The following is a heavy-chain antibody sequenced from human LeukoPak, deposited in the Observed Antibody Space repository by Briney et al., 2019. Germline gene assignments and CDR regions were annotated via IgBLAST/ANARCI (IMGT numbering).Heavy chain of an antibody. Sequence: SETLSLTCAVYGGSFSGHYWSWIRQPPGKGLEWIGSINLDGHTYYNSSLKSRVTISVDTSKNQFSLKLSSVTAADTAVYYCARQVATKGEWAFDIRGQGTMVTASS. CDR1: GGSFSGHY. V-gene: IGHV4-34*01. D-gene: IGHD5-12*01. CDR2: INLDGHT. CDR3: ARQVATKGEWAFDI. J-gene: IGHJ3*02.